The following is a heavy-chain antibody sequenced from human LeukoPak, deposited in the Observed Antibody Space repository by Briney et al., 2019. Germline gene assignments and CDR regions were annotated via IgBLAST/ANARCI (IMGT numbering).Heavy chain of an antibody. Sequence: PSETLLLTCTVSGGSISSTSYYWGWIRQPPGKGLEWVGSIYHSGSTYYNPSLKSRVTIAGETSKNQFSLKLSSVTAADKAVYYCAGCGIQLWLLDYYYMDVWGKGTTVTISS. CDR2: IYHSGST. CDR3: AGCGIQLWLLDYYYMDV. D-gene: IGHD5-18*01. CDR1: GGSISSTSYY. V-gene: IGHV4-39*07. J-gene: IGHJ6*03.